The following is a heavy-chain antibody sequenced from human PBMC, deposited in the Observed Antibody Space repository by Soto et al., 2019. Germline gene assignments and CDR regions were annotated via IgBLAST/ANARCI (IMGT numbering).Heavy chain of an antibody. CDR1: GFTFSSFW. CDR2: ISGDGDTT. CDR3: ARAPGGYYAIDG. D-gene: IGHD2-2*01. V-gene: IGHV3-74*01. J-gene: IGHJ6*02. Sequence: PGGSLRLACAASGFTFSSFWMHWVRQAPGKGLVWVSRISGDGDTTSYADSVKGRFTISRDNAKNTLYLQMNSLRAEDTAVYYCARAPGGYYAIDGWGQGTTVTVSS.